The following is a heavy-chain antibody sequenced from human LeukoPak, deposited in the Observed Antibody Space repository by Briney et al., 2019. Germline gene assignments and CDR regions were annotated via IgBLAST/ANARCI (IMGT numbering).Heavy chain of an antibody. D-gene: IGHD3-3*01. V-gene: IGHV1-18*01. CDR3: ARDLFSFGVVLDAFDI. CDR1: GFTFTNYD. CDR2: ISAYTGNT. Sequence: ASMKVSCKASGFTFTNYDINWVRQAPGQGLEWMGWISAYTGNTNYAQKFQGRVTMTTDTSTSTAYMELRSLRSDDTAVYYCARDLFSFGVVLDAFDIWGQGTMVTVSS. J-gene: IGHJ3*02.